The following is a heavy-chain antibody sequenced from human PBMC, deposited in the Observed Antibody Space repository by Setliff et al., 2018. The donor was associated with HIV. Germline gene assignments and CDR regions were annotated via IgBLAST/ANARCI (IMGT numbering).Heavy chain of an antibody. J-gene: IGHJ6*03. D-gene: IGHD3-22*01. CDR3: ARNKADSSGYYYSHYYYYMDV. Sequence: SVKVSCKASGGTFSSYAISWVRQAPGQGLEWMGGIIPILGIANYAQKFQGRVTITADKSTSTAYMELSSLRSEDTAVYYCARNKADSSGYYYSHYYYYMDVWGKGTTVTVSS. V-gene: IGHV1-69*10. CDR2: IIPILGIA. CDR1: GGTFSSYA.